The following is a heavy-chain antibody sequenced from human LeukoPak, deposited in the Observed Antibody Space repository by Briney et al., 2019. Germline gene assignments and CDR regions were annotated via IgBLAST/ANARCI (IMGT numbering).Heavy chain of an antibody. J-gene: IGHJ4*01. CDR2: VSKDGTNN. Sequence: PGGSLRLSCAASGLTFSHYHIHWVRQAPGKGLEWVAFVSKDGTNNYYADSVNGRFTVSRDNSKNTLYLQMNSLRPEDTAVYYWAKNFRWLVDYGAQEPWSPSPQ. V-gene: IGHV3-30-3*02. CDR3: AKNFRWLVDY. D-gene: IGHD6-19*01. CDR1: GLTFSHYH.